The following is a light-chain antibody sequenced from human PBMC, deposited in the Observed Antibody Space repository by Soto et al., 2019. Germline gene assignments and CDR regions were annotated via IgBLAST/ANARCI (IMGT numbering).Light chain of an antibody. J-gene: IGKJ5*01. CDR1: QSVSNNY. CDR2: DAS. CDR3: QQRSNWPIT. Sequence: EIVLTQSPGTLSLSPGERATLSCRASQSVSNNYLAWYQQKPGQAPRLLIYDASNRATGIPARFSGSGSGADFTLTISSLEPEDFAVYYCQQRSNWPITFGQGTRLENK. V-gene: IGKV3-11*01.